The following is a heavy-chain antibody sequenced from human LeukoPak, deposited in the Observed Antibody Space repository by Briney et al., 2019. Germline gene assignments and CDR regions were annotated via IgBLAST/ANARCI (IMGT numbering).Heavy chain of an antibody. CDR2: INPNSGGT. V-gene: IGHV1-2*02. Sequence: GASVKVSCKASGYTFTGYYMHWVRQAPGQGLEWMGWINPNSGGTNYAQKFQGRVTMTRDTSISTAYMELSRLRSDDTAVYYCARDRVKPTTVTTPSSNWGQGTLVTVSS. CDR3: ARDRVKPTTVTTPSSN. D-gene: IGHD4-17*01. CDR1: GYTFTGYY. J-gene: IGHJ4*02.